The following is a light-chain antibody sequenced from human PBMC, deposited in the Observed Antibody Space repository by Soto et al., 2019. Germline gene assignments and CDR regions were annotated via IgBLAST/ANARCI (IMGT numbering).Light chain of an antibody. CDR2: DVS. V-gene: IGLV2-11*01. J-gene: IGLJ1*01. Sequence: QSALTQPRSVSGAPGQSVAISCTGTSSDVGGYNYVSWYQEQPGKAPKLMIYDVSKRPSGVPDRFSGSKSGNTASLTISGLQAEDEADYYCCSYTSINTLAFGTGTKVTVL. CDR1: SSDVGGYNY. CDR3: CSYTSINTLA.